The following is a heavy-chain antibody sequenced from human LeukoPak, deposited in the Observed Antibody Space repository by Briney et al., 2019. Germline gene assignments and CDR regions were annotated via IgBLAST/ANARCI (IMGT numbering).Heavy chain of an antibody. CDR1: GYTFTSYD. CDR3: ARTFGGVIATTFDY. CDR2: ISAYNGNT. J-gene: IGHJ4*02. V-gene: IGHV1-18*01. D-gene: IGHD3-16*02. Sequence: VASVKVSCKASGYTFTSYDINWVRQATGQGLEWMGWISAYNGNTNYAQKLQGRVTMTTDTSTSTAYMELRSLRSDDTAVYYCARTFGGVIATTFDYWGQGTLVTVSS.